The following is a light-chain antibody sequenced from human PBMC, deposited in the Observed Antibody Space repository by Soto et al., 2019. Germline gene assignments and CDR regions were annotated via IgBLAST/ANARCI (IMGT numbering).Light chain of an antibody. CDR3: QHYSSYSLT. J-gene: IGKJ4*01. Sequence: DIQMTQSPSSLSVSVGDRVTITCRASETINTWLAWYQQKPGKAPKILIYDASKLERGVPSRLSGSGSGADFTLTISSLQPDELGTYSCQHYSSYSLTFGGGTQVEL. CDR1: ETINTW. CDR2: DAS. V-gene: IGKV1-5*01.